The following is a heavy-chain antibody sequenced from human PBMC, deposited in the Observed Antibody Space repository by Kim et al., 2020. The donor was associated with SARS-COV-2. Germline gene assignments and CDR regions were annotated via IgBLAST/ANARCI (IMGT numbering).Heavy chain of an antibody. Sequence: GGSLRLSCAASGFTFSSYSMNWVRQAPGKGLEWVSYISSSSSTIYYADSVKGRFTISRDNAKNSLYLQMNSLRDEDTAVYYCARVPDITMIVVVRTYYYYGMDVWGQGTTVTVSS. CDR2: ISSSSSTI. D-gene: IGHD3-22*01. J-gene: IGHJ6*02. V-gene: IGHV3-48*02. CDR1: GFTFSSYS. CDR3: ARVPDITMIVVVRTYYYYGMDV.